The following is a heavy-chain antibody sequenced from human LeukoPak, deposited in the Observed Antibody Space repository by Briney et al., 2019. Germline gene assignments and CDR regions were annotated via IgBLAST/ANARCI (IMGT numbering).Heavy chain of an antibody. Sequence: PGGSLRLSCAASGCTFSSYGMHWVRQAPGKVLELVAVISYDGSNKYYADSVKGRFTISRDNSKNTLYPQMNSLRAEDTAVYYCAKIRGVYYYYYGMDVWGKGTTVTVSS. CDR2: ISYDGSNK. CDR3: AKIRGVYYYYYGMDV. CDR1: GCTFSSYG. J-gene: IGHJ6*04. D-gene: IGHD3-3*01. V-gene: IGHV3-30*18.